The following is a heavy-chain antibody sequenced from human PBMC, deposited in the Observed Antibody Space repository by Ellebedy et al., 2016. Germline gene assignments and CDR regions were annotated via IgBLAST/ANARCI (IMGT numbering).Heavy chain of an antibody. CDR2: ISYDGEGT. V-gene: IGHV3-30*18. CDR3: AKDTSGYYGGYFDF. D-gene: IGHD3-22*01. J-gene: IGHJ4*02. Sequence: GGSLRLXXEASGLPFGSKGMHWVRQAPGKGLEWVAAISYDGEGTDYADAVKGRFTISRDNSEDTLFLQMNSLRAEDTAVDYCAKDTSGYYGGYFDFWGQGTLVTVSS. CDR1: GLPFGSKG.